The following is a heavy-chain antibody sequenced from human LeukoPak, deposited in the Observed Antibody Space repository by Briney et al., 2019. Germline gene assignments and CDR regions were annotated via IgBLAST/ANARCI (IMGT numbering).Heavy chain of an antibody. CDR3: ARVYDSSGYTNWLDP. Sequence: SETLSLTCTASGCTISSHYWSWIRQPPGKGLEWIGYIYYSGSSKYNPSLKSRVTISVDTSKNQFSLKLSSVTAADTAVYYCARVYDSSGYTNWLDPWGQGTLVTVSS. CDR1: GCTISSHY. J-gene: IGHJ5*02. D-gene: IGHD3-22*01. CDR2: IYYSGSS. V-gene: IGHV4-59*11.